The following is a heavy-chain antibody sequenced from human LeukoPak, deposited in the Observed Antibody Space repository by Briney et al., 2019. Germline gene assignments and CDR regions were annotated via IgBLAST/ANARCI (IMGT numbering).Heavy chain of an antibody. Sequence: GGSLRLSCAASGFTFSTYGMHWVRQAPGKGLEWVSDIWYDGKTTFYADSLKGRFTISRDNSKKTLYLQMNSLRPEDTAVYYCAREEGADGTSGISSWGQGTLVIVSS. V-gene: IGHV3-33*01. CDR3: AREEGADGTSGISS. CDR1: GFTFSTYG. CDR2: IWYDGKTT. D-gene: IGHD4-23*01. J-gene: IGHJ5*02.